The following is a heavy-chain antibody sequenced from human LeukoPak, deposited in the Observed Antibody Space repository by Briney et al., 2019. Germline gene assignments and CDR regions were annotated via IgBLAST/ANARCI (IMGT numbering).Heavy chain of an antibody. Sequence: GGSLRLSCAASGFTFSSYAMSWVRQAPGKGLEWVSYISSSGSTIYYADSVKGRFTISRDNAKNSLYLQMNSLRAEDTAVYYCARARSYSGSYYFDYWGQGTLVTVSS. CDR1: GFTFSSYA. CDR3: ARARSYSGSYYFDY. D-gene: IGHD1-26*01. V-gene: IGHV3-48*04. J-gene: IGHJ4*02. CDR2: ISSSGSTI.